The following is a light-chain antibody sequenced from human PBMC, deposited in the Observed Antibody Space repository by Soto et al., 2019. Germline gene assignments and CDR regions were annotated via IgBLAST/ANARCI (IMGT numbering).Light chain of an antibody. J-gene: IGKJ5*01. Sequence: DIVITQSPLSLPVTPRDPSSISCRSSQSLLHSNGYNYLDWYLQKPGQSPQLLIYLGSNRASGVPDRFSGSGSGTDFTLTISRLEPEDFAVYFCQRYGSSPLITFGQGTRLEIK. V-gene: IGKV2-28*01. CDR2: LGS. CDR3: QRYGSSPLIT. CDR1: QSLLHSNGYNY.